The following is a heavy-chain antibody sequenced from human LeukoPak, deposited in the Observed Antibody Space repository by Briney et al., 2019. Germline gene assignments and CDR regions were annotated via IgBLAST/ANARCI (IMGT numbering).Heavy chain of an antibody. CDR3: ARDPTMGYFDY. CDR1: GFTFSSYS. J-gene: IGHJ4*02. V-gene: IGHV3-21*01. Sequence: GGSLRLSCAASGFTFSSYSMNWVRQAPGKGLEWVSFISSSRSYIYYADSVKGRFTISRDNAKNSLYLQMNSLRAEDTAVYYCARDPTMGYFDYWGQGTLVTVSS. CDR2: ISSSRSYI.